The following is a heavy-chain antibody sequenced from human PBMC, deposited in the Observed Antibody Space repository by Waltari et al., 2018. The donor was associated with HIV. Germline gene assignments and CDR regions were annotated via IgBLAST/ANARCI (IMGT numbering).Heavy chain of an antibody. CDR3: ARASEVATKDAFDI. J-gene: IGHJ3*02. V-gene: IGHV3-20*01. D-gene: IGHD5-12*01. CDR1: GFTFDDYG. CDR2: INWNGDRT. Sequence: EVQLVESGGGVVRPGGSLRLSCAASGFTFDDYGMSWGRQAKGKGLEWVFGINWNGDRTGYAYSVKGRLTISRDNAKISLYLQMNNLSVEDTALYHCARASEVATKDAFDIWGQGTMVTVSS.